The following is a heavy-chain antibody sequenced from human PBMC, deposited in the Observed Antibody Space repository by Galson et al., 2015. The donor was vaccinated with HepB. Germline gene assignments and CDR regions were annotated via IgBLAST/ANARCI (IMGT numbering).Heavy chain of an antibody. J-gene: IGHJ5*01. CDR1: GLTVRSNE. Sequence: SLRLSCAPSGLTVRSNEMSWVRQAPGKGLEWVSVIYRDGDTDYADSVRGRFTISRDSSGNTLYLQLNSLRTEDTAVYYCARGAFASEAPRASGWFDSWGQGTLVTVSS. CDR3: ARGAFASEAPRASGWFDS. V-gene: IGHV3-53*01. CDR2: IYRDGDT. D-gene: IGHD3-3*02.